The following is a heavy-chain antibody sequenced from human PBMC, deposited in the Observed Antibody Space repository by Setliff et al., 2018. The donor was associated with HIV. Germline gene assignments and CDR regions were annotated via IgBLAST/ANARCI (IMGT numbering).Heavy chain of an antibody. V-gene: IGHV4-59*01. Sequence: SETLSLTCNVSGASISSYYWSWIRQPPGKGLEWIGYIYYRGGTNYNTSLKSRLTISVDAAKNQFSLKLSFVTTADKAVYYCARATATWLVDNWGQGTLVTVSS. CDR3: ARATATWLVDN. CDR2: IYYRGGT. D-gene: IGHD2-15*01. CDR1: GASISSYY. J-gene: IGHJ4*02.